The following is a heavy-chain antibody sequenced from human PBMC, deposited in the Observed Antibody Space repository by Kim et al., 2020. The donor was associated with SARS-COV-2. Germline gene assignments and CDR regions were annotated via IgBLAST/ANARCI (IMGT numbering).Heavy chain of an antibody. Sequence: GGSLRLSCAASGFTFSSYAMSWVRQAPGKGLEWVSVINSGDGSTYYADSVKGRFTLSRDNSKNMLYLQMKSLRAEDTAVYYCAKAIAGFLAGYRTWGQGTLVTVSS. CDR2: INSGDGST. CDR1: GFTFSSYA. D-gene: IGHD3-9*01. V-gene: IGHV3-23*03. CDR3: AKAIAGFLAGYRT. J-gene: IGHJ5*02.